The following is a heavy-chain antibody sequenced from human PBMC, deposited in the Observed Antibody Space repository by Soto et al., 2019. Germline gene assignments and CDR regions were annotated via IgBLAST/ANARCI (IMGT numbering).Heavy chain of an antibody. V-gene: IGHV1-69*13. Sequence: SVKVSCKASGGTFSSYAISWVRQAPGQGLEWMGGIIPIFGTANYAQKFQGRVTITADESTSTAYMELSSLRSEDTAVYYCASLISSTSWGPYYYYYYGMDVWGQGTTVTVS. CDR1: GGTFSSYA. CDR2: IIPIFGTA. J-gene: IGHJ6*02. CDR3: ASLISSTSWGPYYYYYYGMDV. D-gene: IGHD2-2*01.